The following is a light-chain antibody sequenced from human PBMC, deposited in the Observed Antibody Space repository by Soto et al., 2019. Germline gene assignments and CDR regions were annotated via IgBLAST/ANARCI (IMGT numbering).Light chain of an antibody. CDR2: GAS. CDR3: QSYKNWPQ. Sequence: DIVMTQSPATLSVSPGNRAALSCRASQSVGTNLAGYQHKPGQSPRLLIYGASTRATGIPVRFSGSGSGTEFSLTISSLQYDDFAGYYCQSYKNWPQFGPGTKVEIK. J-gene: IGKJ1*01. CDR1: QSVGTN. V-gene: IGKV3-15*01.